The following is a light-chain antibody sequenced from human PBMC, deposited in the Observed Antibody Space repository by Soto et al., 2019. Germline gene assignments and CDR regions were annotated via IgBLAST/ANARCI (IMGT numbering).Light chain of an antibody. Sequence: EIVMTQSPATLSVSPGDTATLSCRASQSIGSNVGWYQQKPGQAPRLLIYGASTRATGISARFSGSGYGTEFSLTISSLQSEDLAVYYCQQYNTWSLITFGQGTRLEIK. CDR3: QQYNTWSLIT. J-gene: IGKJ5*01. V-gene: IGKV3-15*01. CDR1: QSIGSN. CDR2: GAS.